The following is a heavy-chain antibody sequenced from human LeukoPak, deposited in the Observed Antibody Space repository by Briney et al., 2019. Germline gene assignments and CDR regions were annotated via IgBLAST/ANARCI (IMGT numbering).Heavy chain of an antibody. J-gene: IGHJ4*02. CDR3: AREYSSGGDYAFDY. V-gene: IGHV3-7*01. D-gene: IGHD4-17*01. CDR1: GFTFSSYW. Sequence: GGSLRLSCAASGFTFSSYWMSWVRQAPGKGLEWVANIKQDGSEKYYVDSVKGRFTISRDNAKNSLYLQMNSLRAKDTAVYYCAREYSSGGDYAFDYWGQGNLVTVSS. CDR2: IKQDGSEK.